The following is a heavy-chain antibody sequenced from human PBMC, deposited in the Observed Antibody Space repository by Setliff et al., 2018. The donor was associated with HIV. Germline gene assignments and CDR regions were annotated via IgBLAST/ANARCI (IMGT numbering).Heavy chain of an antibody. Sequence: NPSETLSLTCSVSGGPITSNTYFWDWIRQAPGKGLEWIGSIYHSGNTYYNPSLKSRVSISVDTSKRQFSLKLTSVTAGDSALYYCARRRGQKATGWYYFDFWGQGALVTVSS. D-gene: IGHD6-19*01. CDR2: IYHSGNT. CDR3: ARRRGQKATGWYYFDF. J-gene: IGHJ4*02. V-gene: IGHV4-39*01. CDR1: GGPITSNTYF.